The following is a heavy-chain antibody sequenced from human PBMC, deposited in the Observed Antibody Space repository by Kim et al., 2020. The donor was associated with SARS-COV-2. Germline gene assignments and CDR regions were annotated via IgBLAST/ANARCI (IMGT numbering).Heavy chain of an antibody. J-gene: IGHJ4*02. CDR2: ISGTDTTI. V-gene: IGHV3-48*03. D-gene: IGHD3-10*01. CDR3: ARDTNFYGSGSYPTYFDY. Sequence: GGSLRLSCVTSGFKFRAFEMNWIRQAPGKGLEWVSYISGTDTTIYYAASVKGQFTISRDNAKNSLYLQMNDLRAEDTAIYYCARDTNFYGSGSYPTYFDYWGQGTLVTVSS. CDR1: GFKFRAFE.